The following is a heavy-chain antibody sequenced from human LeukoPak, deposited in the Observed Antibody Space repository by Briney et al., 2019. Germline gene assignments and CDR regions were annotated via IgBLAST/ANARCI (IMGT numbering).Heavy chain of an antibody. CDR3: ARGSAYYYDSSGLYHWFDP. D-gene: IGHD3-22*01. Sequence: ASVKVSCKASGYTFTTYGISWVRQAPGQGLEWMGWISVYNGNTNYAQKLQARVTMTTDTSTSTAYIELRSLRSDDTAVYYCARGSAYYYDSSGLYHWFDPWGQGTLVTVSS. CDR1: GYTFTTYG. V-gene: IGHV1-18*01. CDR2: ISVYNGNT. J-gene: IGHJ5*02.